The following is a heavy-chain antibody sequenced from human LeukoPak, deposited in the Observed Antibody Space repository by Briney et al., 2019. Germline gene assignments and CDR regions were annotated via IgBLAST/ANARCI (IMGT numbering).Heavy chain of an antibody. CDR3: ERDLNRGYAFDI. CDR2: ISYDGSNK. Sequence: PGGSLRLSCAASGFTFSSYAMHWVRQAPGKGLEWVAVISYDGSNKYYADSVKGRFTISRDNSKNTLYLQMNSMRAEETAVYYCERDLNRGYAFDIWGQGTMVTVSS. V-gene: IGHV3-30-3*01. CDR1: GFTFSSYA. J-gene: IGHJ3*02.